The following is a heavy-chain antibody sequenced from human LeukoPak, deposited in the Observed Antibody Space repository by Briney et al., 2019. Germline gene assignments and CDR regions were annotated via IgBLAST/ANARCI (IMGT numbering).Heavy chain of an antibody. CDR3: GGEFSSSPASMDV. V-gene: IGHV3-21*06. CDR1: GFTISSSY. J-gene: IGHJ6*02. D-gene: IGHD6-13*01. CDR2: ISSTSDSI. Sequence: AGGSLRLSCAASGFTISSSYMNWVCQAPGKGLEWVSFISSTSDSIYYADSVKGRFTISRDNAKNSVFLQMNSLREEDTAVYYCGGEFSSSPASMDVWGQGATVTVSS.